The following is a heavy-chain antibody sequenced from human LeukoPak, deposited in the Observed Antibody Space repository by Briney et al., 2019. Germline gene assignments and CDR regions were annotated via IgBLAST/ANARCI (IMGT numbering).Heavy chain of an antibody. J-gene: IGHJ4*02. Sequence: PGGSLRLSCVASGFTFSDFDMNWVRQAPGKGLVWVSRVNSEGSSTFYADSVKGRFSISRDSAKNTLYLQMNSLRAEDTAVYFCAREDTSGWSINYWGQGTLVTVSS. CDR1: GFTFSDFD. CDR2: VNSEGSST. V-gene: IGHV3-74*01. CDR3: AREDTSGWSINY. D-gene: IGHD6-19*01.